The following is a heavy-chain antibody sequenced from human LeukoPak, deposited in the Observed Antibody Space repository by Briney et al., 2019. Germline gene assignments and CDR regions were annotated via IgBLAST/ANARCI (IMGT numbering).Heavy chain of an antibody. CDR3: ARGPRNDP. CDR2: VHPNSGST. D-gene: IGHD1-14*01. Sequence: ASVKVSCKTSGYPFTTYEINWVRQVAGQGLEWMGWVHPNSGSTAYAQKFQGRVTMTRDTSISTAYMELTGLRSDDTAVYFCARGPRNDPWGQGTLVTVSS. CDR1: GYPFTTYE. V-gene: IGHV1-8*01. J-gene: IGHJ5*02.